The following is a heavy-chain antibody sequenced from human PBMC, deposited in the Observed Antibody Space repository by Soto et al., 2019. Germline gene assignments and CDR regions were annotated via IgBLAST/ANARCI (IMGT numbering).Heavy chain of an antibody. D-gene: IGHD5-18*01. CDR2: IYYSGST. V-gene: IGHV4-39*01. Sequence: PSETLSLTCTVSGGSISSSSYYWGWIRQPPGKGLEWIGSIYYSGSTYYNPSLKSRVTISVDTSKNQFSLKLSSVTAADTAVYYCARLGLVDTAMAGGFDYWGQGTLVT. J-gene: IGHJ4*02. CDR3: ARLGLVDTAMAGGFDY. CDR1: GGSISSSSYY.